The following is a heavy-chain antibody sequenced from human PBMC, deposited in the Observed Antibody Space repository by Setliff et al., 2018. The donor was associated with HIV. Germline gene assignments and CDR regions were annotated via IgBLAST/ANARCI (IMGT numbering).Heavy chain of an antibody. CDR2: ICYNTRT. CDR3: AGNQNWNGYAFPYIDV. D-gene: IGHD3-3*01. CDR1: GGSISSSSFY. V-gene: IGHV4-39*02. J-gene: IGHJ6*03. Sequence: SETLSLTCNVSGGSISSSSFYWAWLRQPPGKEPEWIASICYNTRTYYNLSLRSRVTISVDTSKNLFSLKMTSVTAADTAVYYCAGNQNWNGYAFPYIDVWGKGTTVTVSS.